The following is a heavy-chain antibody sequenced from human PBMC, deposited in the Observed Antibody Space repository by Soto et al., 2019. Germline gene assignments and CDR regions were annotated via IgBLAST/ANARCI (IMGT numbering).Heavy chain of an antibody. CDR3: ARHGSSSWPPTNYYGMDV. V-gene: IGHV4-59*08. D-gene: IGHD6-13*01. CDR2: IYYSGST. Sequence: QVQLQESGPGLVKPSETLSLTCTVSGGSISSYYWSWIRQPPGKGLEWIGYIYYSGSTNYNPSLKSRVTTSVDTSKNQFSLKLSSVTAADTAVYYCARHGSSSWPPTNYYGMDVWGQGTTVTVSS. J-gene: IGHJ6*02. CDR1: GGSISSYY.